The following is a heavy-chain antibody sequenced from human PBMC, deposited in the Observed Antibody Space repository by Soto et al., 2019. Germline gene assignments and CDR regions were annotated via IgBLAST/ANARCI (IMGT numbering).Heavy chain of an antibody. CDR1: GFTFSSYA. J-gene: IGHJ4*02. CDR3: ANNDFWSGYYEGVLDY. D-gene: IGHD3-3*01. Sequence: GGSLRLSCAASGFTFSSYAMSWVRQAPGKGLEWVSAISGSGGSTYYADSVKGRFTISRDNSKNTLYLQMNSLRAEDTAVYYCANNDFWSGYYEGVLDYWGQGTLVTVSS. V-gene: IGHV3-23*01. CDR2: ISGSGGST.